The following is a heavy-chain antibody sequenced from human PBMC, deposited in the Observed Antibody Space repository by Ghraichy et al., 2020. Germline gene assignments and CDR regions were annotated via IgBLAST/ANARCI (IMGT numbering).Heavy chain of an antibody. CDR2: IYSGGST. D-gene: IGHD6-13*01. CDR1: GFTVSINY. CDR3: ARDVAPAGVFDY. J-gene: IGHJ4*02. Sequence: GGSLRLSCAASGFTVSINYMSWVRQAPGKGLEWVSVIYSGGSTYYADSVKGRFTISRDNSKNTLDLHMNSLRAEDTAVYYCARDVAPAGVFDYWGQGTLVTVSS. V-gene: IGHV3-66*02.